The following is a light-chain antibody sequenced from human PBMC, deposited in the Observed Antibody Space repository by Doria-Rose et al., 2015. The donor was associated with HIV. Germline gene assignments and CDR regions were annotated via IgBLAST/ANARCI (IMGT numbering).Light chain of an antibody. CDR1: QSLLHSNGYNY. CDR2: LGS. J-gene: IGKJ2*01. CDR3: MQALQSPYT. Sequence: PLSPPVTPGEPASISCGSSQSLLHSNGYNYLDWYLQKPGQSPQLLIYLGSNRASGVPDRFSGSGSGTDFTLKISRVEAEDVGVYYCMQALQSPYTFGQGTKLEIK. V-gene: IGKV2-28*01.